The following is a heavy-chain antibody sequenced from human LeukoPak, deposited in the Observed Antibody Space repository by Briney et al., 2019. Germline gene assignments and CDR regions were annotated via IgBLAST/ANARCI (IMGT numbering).Heavy chain of an antibody. CDR3: TRARSRAEDD. CDR2: INQGGSDK. CDR1: GFTFSGHW. D-gene: IGHD1-14*01. V-gene: IGHV3-7*01. Sequence: GGSLRLSCAASGFTFSGHWMSWVRQAPGKGLEWVANINQGGSDKYYVDSVKGRFTISRDNANNLLYLQMNSLRGEDTAVYYCTRARSRAEDDWGQGTLVTVSS. J-gene: IGHJ4*02.